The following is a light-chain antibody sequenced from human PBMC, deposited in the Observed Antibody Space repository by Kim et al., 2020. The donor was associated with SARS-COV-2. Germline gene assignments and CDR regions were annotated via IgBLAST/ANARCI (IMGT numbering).Light chain of an antibody. V-gene: IGKV4-1*01. CDR3: QQYYSTPHT. CDR2: WAS. CDR1: QSVLYSPNNKNY. J-gene: IGKJ2*01. Sequence: RATINCKSSQSVLYSPNNKNYLAWYQHKPGQPPKLLIYWASTRESGVPDRFSGSGSGTDFTLTISSLQAEDVAVYYCQQYYSTPHTFGQGTKLEI.